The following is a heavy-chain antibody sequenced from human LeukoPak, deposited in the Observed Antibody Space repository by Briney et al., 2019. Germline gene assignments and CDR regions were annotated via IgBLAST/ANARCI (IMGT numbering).Heavy chain of an antibody. V-gene: IGHV4-4*07. J-gene: IGHJ4*02. CDR3: ARESIAAAGSYLFDY. D-gene: IGHD6-13*01. Sequence: PSETLSLTCTVSGGSISSYYWSWIRQSAAKGLEWIGRIYTSGSTNYNSSLKSRVTMSVDTSKNQFSLKLSSVTAADTAVYYCARESIAAAGSYLFDYWGQGTLVTVSS. CDR2: IYTSGST. CDR1: GGSISSYY.